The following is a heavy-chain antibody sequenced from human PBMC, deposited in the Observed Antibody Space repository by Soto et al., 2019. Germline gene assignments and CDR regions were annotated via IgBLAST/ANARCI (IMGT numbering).Heavy chain of an antibody. D-gene: IGHD6-13*01. CDR3: ARDRSISSSWLDY. CDR1: GFTFSSYG. V-gene: IGHV3-33*01. Sequence: GGSLRLSCAASGFTFSSYGMHWVRQAPGKGLEWVAFIWYDGSNKYYADSVKGRFTISRDNSKNTLYLQMNSLRAEDTAVYYCARDRSISSSWLDYWGQGTLVTVSS. CDR2: IWYDGSNK. J-gene: IGHJ4*02.